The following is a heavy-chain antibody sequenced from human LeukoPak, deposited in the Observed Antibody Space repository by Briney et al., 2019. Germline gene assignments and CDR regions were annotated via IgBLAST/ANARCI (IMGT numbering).Heavy chain of an antibody. J-gene: IGHJ3*02. CDR2: IYPGYSDT. CDR1: GCSFTSYW. Sequence: GESLKISCKGSGCSFTSYWIGWVRQMPGKGLEWMGVIYPGYSDTRYSPSFQGQVTISADKSISNAYLQWSSLKASDTAMYYCARQWELLGDACDIWGQGTMVTVSS. CDR3: ARQWELLGDACDI. V-gene: IGHV5-51*01. D-gene: IGHD1-26*01.